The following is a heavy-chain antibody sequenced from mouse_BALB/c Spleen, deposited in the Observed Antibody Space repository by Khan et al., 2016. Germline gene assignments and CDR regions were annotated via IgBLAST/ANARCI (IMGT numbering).Heavy chain of an antibody. Sequence: VQLQQSGPELVKPGASVKMSCKASGYTFTSYVMHWVKQKPGQGLEWIGYINPYNDGTKYNETFKGKATLTSDKSSSTAYMELSSLTSEDSAVYYCARSLDREAMDYWGQGTSVTVSS. V-gene: IGHV1S136*01. CDR1: GYTFTSYV. CDR2: INPYNDGT. D-gene: IGHD6-2*01. J-gene: IGHJ4*01. CDR3: ARSLDREAMDY.